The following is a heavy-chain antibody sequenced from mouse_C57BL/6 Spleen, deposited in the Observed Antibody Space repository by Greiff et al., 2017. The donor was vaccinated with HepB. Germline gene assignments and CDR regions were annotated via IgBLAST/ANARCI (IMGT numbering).Heavy chain of an antibody. D-gene: IGHD2-3*01. CDR1: GFTFSSYA. V-gene: IGHV5-9-1*02. J-gene: IGHJ2*01. CDR2: ISSGGDYI. CDR3: TRENGYYGYFDY. Sequence: EVQRVESGEGLVKPGGSLKLSCAASGFTFSSYAMSWVCQTPEKRLEWVAYISSGGDYIYYADTVKGRFTISRDNARNTLYLQMSSLKSEDTAMYYCTRENGYYGYFDYWGQGTTLTVSS.